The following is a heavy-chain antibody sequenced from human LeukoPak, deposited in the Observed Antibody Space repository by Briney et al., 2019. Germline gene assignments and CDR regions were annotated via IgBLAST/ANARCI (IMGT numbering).Heavy chain of an antibody. Sequence: ASVKVSCKASGGTFSSYAISWVRQAPGQGLEWMGGIIPIFGTANYAQKFQGRVTITADESTSTAYMELSSLRSEDTAVYYCATEFITMVRGVINGANAFDIWGQGTMVTVSS. CDR1: GGTFSSYA. J-gene: IGHJ3*02. CDR2: IIPIFGTA. D-gene: IGHD3-10*01. V-gene: IGHV1-69*13. CDR3: ATEFITMVRGVINGANAFDI.